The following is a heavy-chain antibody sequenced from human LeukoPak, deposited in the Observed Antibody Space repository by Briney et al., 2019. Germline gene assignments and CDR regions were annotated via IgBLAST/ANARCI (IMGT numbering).Heavy chain of an antibody. CDR1: GGSISSGGYS. CDR2: IYHSGST. D-gene: IGHD2-21*02. CDR3: ARWTTCGGDCHILDY. V-gene: IGHV4-30-2*01. J-gene: IGHJ4*02. Sequence: SQTLSLTCAVSGGSISSGGYSWRWIRQPPGKGLEWIGYIYHSGSTYYNPSLKSRVTISVDRSKNQFSLKLSSVTAADTAVYYCARWTTCGGDCHILDYWGQGILVTVSS.